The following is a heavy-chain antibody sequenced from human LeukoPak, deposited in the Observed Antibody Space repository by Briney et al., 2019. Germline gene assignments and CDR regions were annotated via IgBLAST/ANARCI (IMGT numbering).Heavy chain of an antibody. Sequence: ASLKVSCKASGYTFTGSYIHWMRQAPGQGLEWMGWINPNSGDTNYAQKFQGRVTVTRDTSISTAYMELSRLRSDDTAVYYCARVGSSGWYVHPTLDYWGQGTLVTVSS. V-gene: IGHV1-2*02. CDR3: ARVGSSGWYVHPTLDY. D-gene: IGHD6-19*01. CDR2: INPNSGDT. CDR1: GYTFTGSY. J-gene: IGHJ4*02.